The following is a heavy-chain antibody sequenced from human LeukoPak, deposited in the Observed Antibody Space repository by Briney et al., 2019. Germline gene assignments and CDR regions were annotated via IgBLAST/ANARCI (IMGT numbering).Heavy chain of an antibody. CDR2: IYYSGST. J-gene: IGHJ3*02. V-gene: IGHV4-30-4*08. D-gene: IGHD6-19*01. CDR3: ARDLSAVAGPRSAFDI. CDR1: GGSISSGDYY. Sequence: PSQTLSLTCTVSGGSISSGDYYWSWIRQPPGKGLEWIGYIYYSGSTYYNPPLKSRVTISVDATKNQFSLKLSSVTTADTAVYYCARDLSAVAGPRSAFDIWGQGTMVTVSS.